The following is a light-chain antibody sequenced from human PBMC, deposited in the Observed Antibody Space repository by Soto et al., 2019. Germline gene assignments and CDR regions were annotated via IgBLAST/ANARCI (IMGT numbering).Light chain of an antibody. V-gene: IGLV2-8*01. J-gene: IGLJ2*01. CDR1: SSDVGGYNY. CDR2: EVS. CDR3: SSFAGNNNVV. Sequence: QSALTQPPSASGSPGQSVTISCTGTSSDVGGYNYVSWYQQHPGKAPKLMISEVSKRPSGVPDLFSGSKSGNTASLTVSGLQAEDAADYYCSSFAGNNNVVFGGGTKLTVL.